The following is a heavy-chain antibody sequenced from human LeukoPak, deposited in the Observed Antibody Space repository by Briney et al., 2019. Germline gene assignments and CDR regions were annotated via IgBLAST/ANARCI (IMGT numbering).Heavy chain of an antibody. CDR2: ISWNRGSI. V-gene: IGHV3-9*01. D-gene: IGHD6-13*01. CDR1: GFTFDDYA. J-gene: IGHJ3*02. Sequence: GGSLRLSCAASGFTFDDYAMHWVRQAPGKGLEWVSGISWNRGSIGYADSVKGRFTISRDNAKNSLYLQMNSLRAEDTALYYCAKSSSWYYHDAFDIWGKGTMVTVSS. CDR3: AKSSSWYYHDAFDI.